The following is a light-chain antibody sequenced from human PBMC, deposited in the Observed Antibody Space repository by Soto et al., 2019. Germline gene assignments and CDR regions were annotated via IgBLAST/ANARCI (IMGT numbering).Light chain of an antibody. Sequence: IVMTQSPATLSVSQGERATLSCRASQSVRSNLAWYQQKPGQAPRLLIYAASTRATGIPARFSGSGSGTEFTLTISSLQSEDFAVYYCHQYTNWPPVTFGQGTKLEIK. J-gene: IGKJ2*01. CDR2: AAS. CDR1: QSVRSN. V-gene: IGKV3-15*01. CDR3: HQYTNWPPVT.